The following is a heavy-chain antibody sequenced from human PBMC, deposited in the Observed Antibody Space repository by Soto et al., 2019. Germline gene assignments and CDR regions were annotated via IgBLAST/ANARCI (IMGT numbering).Heavy chain of an antibody. V-gene: IGHV4-30-4*01. CDR2: IYYSGST. D-gene: IGHD5-18*01. Sequence: PAETLSLTCAVSGGSISSGDYYWVWIRHPPGKGLEWIGYIYYSGSTYYNPSLKSRVTISVDTSKNQFSLKLSSVTAADTAVYYCASLGYSYGYDYYYGMDVWGQGTTVTVSS. J-gene: IGHJ6*02. CDR1: GGSISSGDYY. CDR3: ASLGYSYGYDYYYGMDV.